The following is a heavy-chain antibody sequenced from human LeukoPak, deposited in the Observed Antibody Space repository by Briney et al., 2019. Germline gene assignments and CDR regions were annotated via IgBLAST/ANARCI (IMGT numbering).Heavy chain of an antibody. Sequence: PGGSLRLSCATSGFTFSGSAMHWVRQAPGKGLEWVAFIRNVGNNKYHADSVKGRFTISRDNSKSTQYLQMNSLRAEDTALYYCVRDFEWGFDHWGQGTLVTVSS. J-gene: IGHJ4*02. CDR1: GFTFSGSA. CDR3: VRDFEWGFDH. V-gene: IGHV3-30*02. CDR2: IRNVGNNK. D-gene: IGHD3-9*01.